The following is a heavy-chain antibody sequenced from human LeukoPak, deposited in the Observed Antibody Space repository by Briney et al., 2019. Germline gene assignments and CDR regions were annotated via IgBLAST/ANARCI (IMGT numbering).Heavy chain of an antibody. Sequence: PSETLFLTCAVHGGSFSGYYWSWIRQPPGKGLEWIGEIMYDGSSNYHPSLKSRVSMSVDTSKNQFSLKVTSVTAADTAVYYCARGRYYFDSSGAFYWGQGTLVTVSS. V-gene: IGHV4-34*01. CDR3: ARGRYYFDSSGAFY. D-gene: IGHD3-22*01. J-gene: IGHJ4*02. CDR1: GGSFSGYY. CDR2: IMYDGSS.